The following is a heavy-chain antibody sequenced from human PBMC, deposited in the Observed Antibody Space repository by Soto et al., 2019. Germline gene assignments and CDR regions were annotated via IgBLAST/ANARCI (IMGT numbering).Heavy chain of an antibody. CDR1: GFTFSSDW. V-gene: IGHV3-74*01. CDR3: ARGPRGWYGFDY. CDR2: MNSDGSRT. J-gene: IGHJ4*02. Sequence: EVQLVESGGGLVQPGGSLRLSCAASGFTFSSDWMHWVRQAPGKGLVWVSRMNSDGSRTTYADSVKGRFTISRDNAKNTLYLQMNSLRAEDTAVYYCARGPRGWYGFDYWGQGTQVTVSS. D-gene: IGHD6-19*01.